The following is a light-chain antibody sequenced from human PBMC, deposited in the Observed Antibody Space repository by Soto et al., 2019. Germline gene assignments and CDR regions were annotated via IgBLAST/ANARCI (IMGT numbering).Light chain of an antibody. CDR3: QQYNSYPWT. CDR2: KAS. J-gene: IGKJ1*01. CDR1: QSISSW. Sequence: DIQMTQSPSTLSASVGDRVTITCRASQSISSWLAWYQQKPGKTPKVLIYKASSLESGVTSRFSGSGSGTEFTLTISSLQPDDFATYYGQQYNSYPWTCGQGTKVEI. V-gene: IGKV1-5*03.